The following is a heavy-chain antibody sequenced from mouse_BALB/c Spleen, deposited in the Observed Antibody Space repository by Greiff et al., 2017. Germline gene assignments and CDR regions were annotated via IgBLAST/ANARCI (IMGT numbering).Heavy chain of an antibody. V-gene: IGHV3-6*02. CDR2: ISYDGSN. J-gene: IGHJ4*01. CDR3: ANDYSYYYAMDY. D-gene: IGHD2-4*01. Sequence: DVQLQESGPGLVKPSQSLSLTCSVTGYSITSGYYWNWIRQFPGNKLEWMGYISYDGSNNYNPSLKNRISITRDTSKNQFFLKLNSVTTEDTATYYCANDYSYYYAMDYWGQGTSVTVSS. CDR1: GYSITSGYY.